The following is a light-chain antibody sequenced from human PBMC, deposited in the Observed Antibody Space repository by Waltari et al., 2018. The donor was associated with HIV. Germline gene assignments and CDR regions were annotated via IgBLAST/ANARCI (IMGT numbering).Light chain of an antibody. J-gene: IGKJ2*01. CDR1: QNVSTN. V-gene: IGKV3-15*01. CDR2: AAS. CDR3: QPYDKGPPYT. Sequence: EVVMTQSPATLSVSPGDAATLSCRASQNVSTNLAWYQQRPGQAPRLVVSAASIRAADIPARFSGSGSATEFTLTISSVQSDDFAFYFCQPYDKGPPYTFGQGTELEIK.